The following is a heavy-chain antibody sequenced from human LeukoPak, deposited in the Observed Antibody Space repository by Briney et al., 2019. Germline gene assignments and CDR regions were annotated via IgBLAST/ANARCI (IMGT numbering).Heavy chain of an antibody. D-gene: IGHD6-19*01. CDR2: ISYDGSNK. J-gene: IGHJ4*02. V-gene: IGHV3-30-3*01. CDR3: ARDRGSGIAVAGTAPAY. CDR1: GFTFSSYA. Sequence: GGALRLSCAASGFTFSSYAMHWVRQAPGKGLEGGAVISYDGSNKYYADSVKGRFTISRDNAKNTLYLQMNRRRAEETAGYNGARDRGSGIAVAGTAPAYWGQGTLVTVSS.